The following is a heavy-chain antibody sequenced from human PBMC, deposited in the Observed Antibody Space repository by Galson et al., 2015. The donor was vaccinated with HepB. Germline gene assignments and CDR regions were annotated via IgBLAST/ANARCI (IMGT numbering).Heavy chain of an antibody. CDR2: INTYNGDT. D-gene: IGHD2/OR15-2a*01. V-gene: IGHV1-18*04. J-gene: IGHJ4*02. CDR3: ARDDIIAAGSY. CDR1: GYTFTKYG. Sequence: SVKVSCKASGYTFTKYGISWVRQAPGQGLERMGWINTYNGDTEFVQKLQGRVTMTTDTFTNTAYMDLTSLTSDDTAMYYCARDDIIAAGSYWGQGTLVTVSS.